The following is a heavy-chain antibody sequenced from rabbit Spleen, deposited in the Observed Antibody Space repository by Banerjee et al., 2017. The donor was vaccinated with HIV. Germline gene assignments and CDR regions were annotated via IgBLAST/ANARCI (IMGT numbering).Heavy chain of an antibody. D-gene: IGHD1-1*01. Sequence: QEQLGESGGGLVQPEGSLTLTCTASGFSFSSSYDMCWVRQAPGKGLEWIGCMYTSSGATWYASWAKGRFTISKTSSTTVTLQMTSLTAADTATYFCTRDLNTGSSGYSVGMNLWGPGTLVTVS. J-gene: IGHJ4*01. CDR2: MYTSSGAT. V-gene: IGHV1S45*01. CDR1: GFSFSSSYD. CDR3: TRDLNTGSSGYSVGMNL.